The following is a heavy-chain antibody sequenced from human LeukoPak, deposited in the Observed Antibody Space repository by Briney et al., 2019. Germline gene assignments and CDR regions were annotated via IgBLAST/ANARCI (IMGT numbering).Heavy chain of an antibody. V-gene: IGHV4-59*11. CDR3: ATDHWSYLDS. CDR2: ISYTGGT. J-gene: IGHJ5*01. D-gene: IGHD1-7*01. Sequence: SETLSLTCTVSGGSISPHYWGWIRQPPGKGLEWIGYISYTGGTNYNPSLKSRVTISIDTSKNQFSLKMTSVTAADTAVYYCATDHWSYLDSWGQGTPVIVSS. CDR1: GGSISPHY.